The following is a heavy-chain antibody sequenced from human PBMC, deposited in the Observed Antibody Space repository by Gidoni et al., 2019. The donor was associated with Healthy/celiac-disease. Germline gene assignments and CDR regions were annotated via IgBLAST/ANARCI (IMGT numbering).Heavy chain of an antibody. CDR3: SRVQQLVRWFDP. D-gene: IGHD6-13*01. V-gene: IGHV1-18*01. CDR1: GYTFTSYG. CDR2: LSAYTGST. J-gene: IGHJ5*02. Sequence: QVQLVQSGAEVKKPGASAKVSCKASGYTFTSYGISWVRQAPGQGLEWMGWLSAYTGSTLYAQPLPGRVTLTTDTSPSPAYLVLRCLRSDATAVYYCSRVQQLVRWFDPWGQGTLFTVSS.